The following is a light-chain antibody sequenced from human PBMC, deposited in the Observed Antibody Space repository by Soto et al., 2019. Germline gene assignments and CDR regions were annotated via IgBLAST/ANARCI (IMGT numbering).Light chain of an antibody. Sequence: EIVLTQSPGTLSLSPGERATLSCRASKSVSSGYLAWYQQKPGQAPRLLIHDAANRAIGIPDRFSGSGSGTDFTLTISRLEPEDFAVYYCQQYGRSPYTFGQGTKLEIK. CDR3: QQYGRSPYT. J-gene: IGKJ2*01. CDR2: DAA. V-gene: IGKV3-20*01. CDR1: KSVSSGY.